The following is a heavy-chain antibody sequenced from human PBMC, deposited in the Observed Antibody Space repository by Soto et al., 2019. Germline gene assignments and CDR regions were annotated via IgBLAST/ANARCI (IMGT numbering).Heavy chain of an antibody. V-gene: IGHV4-59*13. D-gene: IGHD3-16*01. Sequence: QVQLQESGPGLVKPSETLSLTCTVSAASFSKYYWTWIRQPPGKGLEWIGYIYFNGNTNYNPSLKRRVAISVGTSKKQISLNLTSVTDADTAVYFCASVTFGGVVLAHWGQGTLVTVSS. J-gene: IGHJ4*02. CDR1: AASFSKYY. CDR2: IYFNGNT. CDR3: ASVTFGGVVLAH.